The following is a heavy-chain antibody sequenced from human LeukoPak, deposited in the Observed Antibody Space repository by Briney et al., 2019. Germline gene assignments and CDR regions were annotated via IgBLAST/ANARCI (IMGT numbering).Heavy chain of an antibody. V-gene: IGHV3-23*01. CDR1: GFTFSSYA. J-gene: IGHJ6*02. Sequence: GGSLRLSCAASGFTFSSYAMSWVRQAPGKGLEWVSAISGSGGSTYYADSVKGGFTISRDNSKNTLYLQMNSLRAEDTAVYYCAKGPXVMXRGVSGPYGMDVWGQGTTVTVSS. D-gene: IGHD3-10*01. CDR2: ISGSGGST. CDR3: AKGPXVMXRGVSGPYGMDV.